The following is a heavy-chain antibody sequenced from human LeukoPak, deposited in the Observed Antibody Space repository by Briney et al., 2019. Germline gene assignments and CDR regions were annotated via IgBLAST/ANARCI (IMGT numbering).Heavy chain of an antibody. Sequence: AGGSLRLSCAASGFTFSGSAMHWVRQGPGKGLEWVAIISYDGSNKYYGDSVKGRFTISRDNSKNTLFLQMNSLRLEDTAVYYCARHPGDFTGIVNYYYMDVWGKGTTVTVSS. V-gene: IGHV3-30*04. CDR1: GFTFSGSA. D-gene: IGHD1-26*01. CDR2: ISYDGSNK. J-gene: IGHJ6*03. CDR3: ARHPGDFTGIVNYYYMDV.